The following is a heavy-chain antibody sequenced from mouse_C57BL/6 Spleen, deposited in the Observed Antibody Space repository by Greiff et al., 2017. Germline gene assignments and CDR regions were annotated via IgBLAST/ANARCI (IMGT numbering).Heavy chain of an antibody. D-gene: IGHD4-1*01. CDR3: ARGNWDENFDY. CDR1: GYTFTSYW. J-gene: IGHJ2*01. V-gene: IGHV1-52*01. Sequence: QVQLQQPGAELVRPGSSVKLSCKASGYTFTSYWMHWVKQRPIQGLEWIGNIDPSDSETHYNQKFKDKATLTVDKSSSTAYMQLSSLTTEDSAVYYCARGNWDENFDYWGQGTTLTVSS. CDR2: IDPSDSET.